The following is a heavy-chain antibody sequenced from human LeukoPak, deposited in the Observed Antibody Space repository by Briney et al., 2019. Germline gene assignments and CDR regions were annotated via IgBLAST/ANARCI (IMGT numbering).Heavy chain of an antibody. CDR3: ARDPGLMVYAISSTAYYFDY. D-gene: IGHD2-8*01. Sequence: ASVKVSCKASGYTFTSSYLHWVRQAPGQRLEWMGWIYPDSGGTNIAHNFQGRVTMTRDTSISTAYMELSSLRSDDTAMYYCARDPGLMVYAISSTAYYFDYWGQGTLVTVSS. V-gene: IGHV1-2*02. CDR2: IYPDSGGT. CDR1: GYTFTSSY. J-gene: IGHJ4*02.